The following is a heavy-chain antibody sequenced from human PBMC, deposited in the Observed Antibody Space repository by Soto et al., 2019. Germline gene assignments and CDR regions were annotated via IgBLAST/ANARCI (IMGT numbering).Heavy chain of an antibody. CDR3: VRTQGSTSMYLWFDP. CDR1: GDSISSTYCY. D-gene: IGHD1-26*01. Sequence: PSETLSLTGTVSGDSISSTYCYWGWVLQPPGKGLEWIGCIYYSGKTYYNASLKSRGTISIDTSQNELSLQLTSVTAADTAVYFCVRTQGSTSMYLWFDPCGHGTLVTVSS. CDR2: IYYSGKT. J-gene: IGHJ5*02. V-gene: IGHV4-39*01.